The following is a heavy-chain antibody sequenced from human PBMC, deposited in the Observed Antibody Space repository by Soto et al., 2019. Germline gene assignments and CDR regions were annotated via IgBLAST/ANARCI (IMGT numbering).Heavy chain of an antibody. CDR1: GFTFSTYW. CDR3: ARDIPKGACYLDS. J-gene: IGHJ4*02. CDR2: INEDGSVQ. D-gene: IGHD1-26*01. V-gene: IGHV3-7*01. Sequence: EVQLVESGGGLVQPGGSLRLSCAASGFTFSTYWMTWVRQAPGRGLEWVANINEDGSVQGYVDSVKGRFTISRDNARNSLNLQRNSLRAEDTAVYYCARDIPKGACYLDSWGQGTLVTVSS.